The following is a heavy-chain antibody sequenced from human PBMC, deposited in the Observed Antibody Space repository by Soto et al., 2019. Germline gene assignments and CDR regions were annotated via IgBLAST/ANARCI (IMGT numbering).Heavy chain of an antibody. D-gene: IGHD6-13*01. CDR2: ISAYNGNT. V-gene: IGHV1-18*01. Sequence: ASVKVSYKASGYTFTSYGITWVRQAPGQGLEWMGWISAYNGNTNYAQKLQGRVTMTTDTSTSTAYMELRSLRSDDTAVYYCARVEQLVHFDYWGQGTLVTVSS. J-gene: IGHJ4*02. CDR1: GYTFTSYG. CDR3: ARVEQLVHFDY.